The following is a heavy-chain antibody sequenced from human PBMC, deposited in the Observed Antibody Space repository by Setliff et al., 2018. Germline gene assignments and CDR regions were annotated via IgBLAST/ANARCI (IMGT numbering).Heavy chain of an antibody. J-gene: IGHJ4*02. V-gene: IGHV4-59*11. Sequence: SETLSLTCTVSGGSSSSHYWSWIRQPPGKGLEWIGYIHYSGTTNYNPSLKSRVTLSLDTAKNQFSLELRAVTAADTALYYCARSLRRTFRRLDWLGFFGDWGQGAMVTVSS. CDR2: IHYSGTT. CDR3: ARSLRRTFRRLDWLGFFGD. CDR1: GGSSSSHY. D-gene: IGHD3-9*01.